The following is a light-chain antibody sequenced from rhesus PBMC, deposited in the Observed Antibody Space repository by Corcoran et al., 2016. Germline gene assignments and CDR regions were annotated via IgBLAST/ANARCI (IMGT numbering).Light chain of an antibody. J-gene: IGKJ1*01. V-gene: IGKV3-24*04. CDR2: GAS. CDR3: LQTSYWPRT. Sequence: TVMTQSPATLALSPGERATLSCRARQTISTPLAWYQQKPGQAPRLLIYGASRRAPDIPDRFSGSGSGTDFTLTISRLEPEDGGLYFCLQTSYWPRTFGQGTKVEIK. CDR1: QTISTP.